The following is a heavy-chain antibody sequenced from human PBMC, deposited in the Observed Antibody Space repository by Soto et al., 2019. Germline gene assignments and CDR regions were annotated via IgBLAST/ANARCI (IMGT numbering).Heavy chain of an antibody. Sequence: GGSLRLSCADSGFTFSDYYMSWIRQAPGKGLEWVSYISSSGSTIYYADSVKGRFTISRGNAKNSLYLQMNSLRAEDTAVYYCASVERGITNVAVVIPPFDLWGQGTLGTVSS. J-gene: IGHJ4*02. CDR2: ISSSGSTI. CDR1: GFTFSDYY. V-gene: IGHV3-11*01. CDR3: ASVERGITNVAVVIPPFDL. D-gene: IGHD3-3*01.